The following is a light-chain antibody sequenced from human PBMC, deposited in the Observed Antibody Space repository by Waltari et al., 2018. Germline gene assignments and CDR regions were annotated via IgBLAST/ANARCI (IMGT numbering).Light chain of an antibody. CDR1: QSINNN. CDR2: GAS. J-gene: IGKJ1*01. V-gene: IGKV3-15*01. CDR3: LHYNNWPPWT. Sequence: EIVMTQSPDTLSVSPGERATLPCRASQSINNNLAWYQQSPGQAPRLLISGASTRATGIPARFSGSGSGTDFTLTISSLQSEDFGVYYCLHYNNWPPWTFGQGTRVELQ.